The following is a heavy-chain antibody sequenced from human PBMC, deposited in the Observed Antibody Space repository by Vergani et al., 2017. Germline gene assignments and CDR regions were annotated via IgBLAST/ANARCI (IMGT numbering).Heavy chain of an antibody. CDR2: ISSSSSTI. CDR1: GFTFSSYS. V-gene: IGHV3-48*01. Sequence: EVQLVESGGGLVQPGGSLRLSCAASGFTFSSYSMNWVRQAPGKGLEWVSYISSSSSTIYYADSVKGRFTISRDNAKNSLYLQMNSLRAEETAVYYCARDTGYCSSTSCPQGYWGQGTLVTVSS. D-gene: IGHD2-2*01. J-gene: IGHJ4*02. CDR3: ARDTGYCSSTSCPQGY.